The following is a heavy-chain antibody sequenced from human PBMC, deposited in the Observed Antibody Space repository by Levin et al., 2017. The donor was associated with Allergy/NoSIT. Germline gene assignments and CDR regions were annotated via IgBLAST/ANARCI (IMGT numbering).Heavy chain of an antibody. D-gene: IGHD3-22*01. CDR1: GFTFSSYA. CDR3: AKYYDDRSGPMRWFDP. Sequence: PGGSLRLSCAASGFTFSSYAMSWVRQAPGKGLEWVSVVTGDGTYYAESVKGRFTISRDNSKDTLYLQMSSLRAEDTAVYYCAKYYDDRSGPMRWFDPWGQGTLVTVSS. CDR2: VTGDGT. V-gene: IGHV3-23*01. J-gene: IGHJ5*02.